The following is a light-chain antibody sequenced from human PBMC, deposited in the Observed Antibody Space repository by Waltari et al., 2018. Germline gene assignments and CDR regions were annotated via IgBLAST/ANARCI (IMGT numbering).Light chain of an antibody. CDR2: DNI. CDR3: QVGDSNVV. CDR1: NIGSES. V-gene: IGLV3-21*02. Sequence: SYVLTQAPSVAVAPGQTARIPCGGNNIGSESVHWYQQKPGQAPVLVVYDNIDRPSGIPELFSGSNSRNMATLTISRVEAGDEADYYCQVGDSNVVFGGGTKLTVL. J-gene: IGLJ2*01.